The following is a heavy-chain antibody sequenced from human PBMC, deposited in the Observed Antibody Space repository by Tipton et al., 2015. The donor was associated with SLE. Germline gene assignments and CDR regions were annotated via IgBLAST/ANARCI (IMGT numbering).Heavy chain of an antibody. CDR3: ASFTLGDGYNPDAFDI. Sequence: TLSLTCTVSGGSFSGYYWSWIRQPPGKGLEWLGEINHSGSTNYNPSLKSRVTISVDTSKNQFSLKLSSVTAADTAVYYCASFTLGDGYNPDAFDIWGQGTMVTVSS. D-gene: IGHD5-24*01. J-gene: IGHJ3*02. V-gene: IGHV4-34*01. CDR2: INHSGST. CDR1: GGSFSGYY.